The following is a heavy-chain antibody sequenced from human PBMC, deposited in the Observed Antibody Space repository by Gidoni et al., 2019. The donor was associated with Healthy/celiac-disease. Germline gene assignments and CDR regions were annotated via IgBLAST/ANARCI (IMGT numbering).Heavy chain of an antibody. CDR1: GYSISSGYY. CDR2: IYHSGST. Sequence: VQLQESGPGLVKPSETLSLTCAVSGYSISSGYYWGWIRQPPGKGLEWIGSIYHSGSTYYNPSLKSRVTISVDTAKNQFSLKRSSGTAADTAVYYCARGPQDSSGYYARGTFDIWGQGTMVTVSS. CDR3: ARGPQDSSGYYARGTFDI. D-gene: IGHD3-22*01. J-gene: IGHJ3*02. V-gene: IGHV4-38-2*01.